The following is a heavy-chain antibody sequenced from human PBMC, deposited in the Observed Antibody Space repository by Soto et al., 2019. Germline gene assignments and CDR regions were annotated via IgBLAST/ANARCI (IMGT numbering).Heavy chain of an antibody. CDR1: GYTFTSYG. Sequence: QVQLVQSGAEVKKPDASVKVSCKASGYTFTSYGISWVRQAPGQGLEWMGWISAYNGNTNYARKLQGRVTMTTDTSPSTAYMELRSLRSDDTAVYYCARDSASPEGLVLVDYWGQGTLVTVSS. V-gene: IGHV1-18*01. CDR3: ARDSASPEGLVLVDY. J-gene: IGHJ4*02. D-gene: IGHD6-19*01. CDR2: ISAYNGNT.